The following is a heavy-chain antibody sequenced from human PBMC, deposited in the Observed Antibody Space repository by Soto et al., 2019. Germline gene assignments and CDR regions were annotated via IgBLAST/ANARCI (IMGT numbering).Heavy chain of an antibody. D-gene: IGHD3-3*02. V-gene: IGHV1-18*01. Sequence: ASVKVSCKASGYTFISYAISWVRQAPGQGLEWMGWISDYNGHTNYAQKFQGRVTMTTDTSTGTAYMELRSLRSDDTAVYYCARAISYYFDYWGQGTLVTVSS. CDR1: GYTFISYA. J-gene: IGHJ4*02. CDR2: ISDYNGHT. CDR3: ARAISYYFDY.